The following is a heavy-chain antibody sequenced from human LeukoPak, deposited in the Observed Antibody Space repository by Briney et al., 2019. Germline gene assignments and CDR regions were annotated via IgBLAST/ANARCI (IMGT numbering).Heavy chain of an antibody. V-gene: IGHV3-13*01. D-gene: IGHD2-2*01. J-gene: IGHJ5*02. CDR1: GFTFSSYD. Sequence: PGGSLRLSCAASGFTFSSYDMHWVRQATGKGLEWVSAIGTAGDTYYPGSVKGRFTISRENAKNSLYLQMNSLRAGDTAVCYCARSKGYCSSTSCGWFDPWGQGTLVTVSS. CDR3: ARSKGYCSSTSCGWFDP. CDR2: IGTAGDT.